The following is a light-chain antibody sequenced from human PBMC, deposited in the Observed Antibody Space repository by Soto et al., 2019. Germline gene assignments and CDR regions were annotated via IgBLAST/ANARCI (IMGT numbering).Light chain of an antibody. CDR2: AAS. CDR3: QKINSFPLT. Sequence: DIQLTQSPSFLSASVGDRVTITCRASQGISSSLAWYQQKPGRAPELLIYAASTLQSGVPSRFSGSGSGTEFTLTISSLQPEDFATYYCQKINSFPLTFGGGTKVEIK. J-gene: IGKJ4*01. V-gene: IGKV1-9*01. CDR1: QGISSS.